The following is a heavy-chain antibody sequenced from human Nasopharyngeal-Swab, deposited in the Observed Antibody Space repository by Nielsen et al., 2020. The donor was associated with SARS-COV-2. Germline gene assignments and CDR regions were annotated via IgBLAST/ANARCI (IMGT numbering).Heavy chain of an antibody. CDR3: ARALNGYFDL. CDR1: GFTFSSYW. J-gene: IGHJ2*01. Sequence: SLNISCAASGFTFSSYWMHWVRQDPGKGLGWVSRVNNDGSNTNYADSVKGRFTISRDNAKNTLYLQMNRLRAEDTALYYCARALNGYFDLWGRGTLVAVSS. V-gene: IGHV3-74*01. CDR2: VNNDGSNT.